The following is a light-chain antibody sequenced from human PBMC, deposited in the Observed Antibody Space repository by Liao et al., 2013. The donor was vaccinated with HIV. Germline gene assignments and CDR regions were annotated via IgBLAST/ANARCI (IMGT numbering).Light chain of an antibody. J-gene: IGLJ3*02. CDR2: QDS. CDR1: KLVDTY. CDR3: QSADSSGTYVV. Sequence: SYDLTQPPSVSVSPGQTATITCSGHKLVDTYACWYQQRPGQSPVLVIYQDSQRPSGIPERFSGSSSGTTVTLTISGVQAEDEADYFCQSADSSGTYVVFGGGTKLTVL. V-gene: IGLV3-25*03.